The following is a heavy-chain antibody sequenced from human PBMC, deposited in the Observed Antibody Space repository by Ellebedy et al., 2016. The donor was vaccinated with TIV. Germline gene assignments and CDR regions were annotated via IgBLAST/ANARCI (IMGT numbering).Heavy chain of an antibody. D-gene: IGHD3-22*01. CDR2: INPSGGST. CDR3: ARGAYYYDSSGSLFDP. J-gene: IGHJ5*02. Sequence: ASVKVSCXASGGTFSSYAISWVRQAPGQGLEWMGIINPSGGSTSYAQKFQGRVTMTRDTSTSTVYMELSSLRSEDTAVYYCARGAYYYDSSGSLFDPWGQGTLVTVSS. V-gene: IGHV1-46*01. CDR1: GGTFSSYA.